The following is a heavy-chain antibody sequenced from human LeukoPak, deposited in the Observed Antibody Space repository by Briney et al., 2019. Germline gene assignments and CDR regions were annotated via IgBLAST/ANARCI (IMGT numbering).Heavy chain of an antibody. CDR2: INPSGGST. Sequence: ASVKVSCKASGYTFTSYYMHWVRQAPGQGLEWMGIINPSGGSTSYAQKFQGRVTMTRDTSTSTAYMDLSSLRSEDTAVYHCARAPRNSSTMLDFWGQGTLVTISS. V-gene: IGHV1-46*01. CDR1: GYTFTSYY. CDR3: ARAPRNSSTMLDF. J-gene: IGHJ4*02. D-gene: IGHD6-13*01.